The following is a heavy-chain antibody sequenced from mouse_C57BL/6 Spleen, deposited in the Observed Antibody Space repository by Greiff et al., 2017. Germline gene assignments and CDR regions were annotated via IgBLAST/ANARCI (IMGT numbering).Heavy chain of an antibody. Sequence: QVQLKQPGAELVKPGASVKLSCKASGYTFTSYWMHWVKQRPGQGLEWIGMINPNSGSTNYNEKFKSKATLTVDKSSSTAYLQLSSLTSEDSAVYYCASYYDFGLDYWGQGTTVTVSS. D-gene: IGHD2-4*01. J-gene: IGHJ2*01. CDR1: GYTFTSYW. CDR2: INPNSGST. CDR3: ASYYDFGLDY. V-gene: IGHV1-64*01.